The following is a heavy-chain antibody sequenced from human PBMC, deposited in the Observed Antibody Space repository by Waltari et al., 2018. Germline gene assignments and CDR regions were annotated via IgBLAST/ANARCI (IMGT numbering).Heavy chain of an antibody. CDR3: ASAGGYMDV. D-gene: IGHD3-10*01. CDR1: GGSFSAYY. Sequence: QVQLQQWGAGLLKPSETLSLTCAVYGGSFSAYYWSWGRQPPGKGLEWIGEINHSGSTNYNPSLKSRVTISVDTSKNQFSLRLSSVTAADTAVYYCASAGGYMDVWGKGTTVTVSS. CDR2: INHSGST. V-gene: IGHV4-34*01. J-gene: IGHJ6*03.